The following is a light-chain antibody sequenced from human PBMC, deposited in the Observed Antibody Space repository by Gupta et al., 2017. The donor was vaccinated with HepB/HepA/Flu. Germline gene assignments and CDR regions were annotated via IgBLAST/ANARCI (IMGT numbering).Light chain of an antibody. Sequence: SSDLTQDPAVSVALGHTVRITCLADSVRNYYVSWYQQKPGQAPLLVISANNSRPSGIPDRFSGSNSGDTASLTISATQAEVKADYNCSSGDNANRRLLFGGGTQLTVL. V-gene: IGLV3-19*01. CDR1: SVRNYY. CDR2: ANN. CDR3: SSGDNANRRLL. J-gene: IGLJ2*01.